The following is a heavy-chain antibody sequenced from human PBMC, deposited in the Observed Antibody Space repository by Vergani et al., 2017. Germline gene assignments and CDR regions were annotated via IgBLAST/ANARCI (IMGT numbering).Heavy chain of an antibody. CDR3: ARGFVMGYCSGGSCRVYYYYMDV. V-gene: IGHV1-69*13. D-gene: IGHD2-15*01. CDR2: IIPIFGTA. J-gene: IGHJ6*03. Sequence: QVQLVQSGAEVKKPGSSVKVSCKASGGTFSSYAISWVRQAPGQGLEWMGGIIPIFGTANYAQKFQGRVTITADESTSTAYMELSSLRSEDTAVYYCARGFVMGYCSGGSCRVYYYYMDVWGKGTTVTVSS. CDR1: GGTFSSYA.